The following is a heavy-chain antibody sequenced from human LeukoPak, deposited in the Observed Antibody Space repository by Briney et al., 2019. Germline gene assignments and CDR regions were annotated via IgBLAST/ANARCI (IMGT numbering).Heavy chain of an antibody. Sequence: GESLKISCKGSGYSFTSYWIGWVRQMPGKALERMGIIYPGDSDITYSPSFQGQVTISADKSISTAYLQWSSLKASDTAIYYCARLRGNYFDYWGQGALVTVSS. CDR1: GYSFTSYW. J-gene: IGHJ4*02. V-gene: IGHV5-51*01. D-gene: IGHD3-16*01. CDR2: IYPGDSDI. CDR3: ARLRGNYFDY.